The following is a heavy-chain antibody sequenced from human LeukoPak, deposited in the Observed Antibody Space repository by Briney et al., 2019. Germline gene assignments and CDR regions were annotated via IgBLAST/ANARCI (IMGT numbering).Heavy chain of an antibody. Sequence: SVKVSCKASGGTFSSYAIGWVRQAPGQGLEWMGRIIPILGIANYAQKFQGRVTITADKSTSTAYMELSSLRSEDTAVYYCAGPSGGSPLIFDYWGQGTLVTVSS. J-gene: IGHJ4*02. CDR2: IIPILGIA. CDR3: AGPSGGSPLIFDY. CDR1: GGTFSSYA. V-gene: IGHV1-69*04. D-gene: IGHD2-15*01.